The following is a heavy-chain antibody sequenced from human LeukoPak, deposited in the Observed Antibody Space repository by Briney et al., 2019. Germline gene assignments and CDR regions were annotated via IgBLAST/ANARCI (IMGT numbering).Heavy chain of an antibody. CDR2: INPSGGST. CDR3: AVSGSYGAYFDY. D-gene: IGHD1-26*01. J-gene: IGHJ4*02. CDR1: GYTFTSYY. V-gene: IGHV1-46*01. Sequence: ASVKVSCKASGYTFTSYYMHWARQAPGQGLEWMGIINPSGGSTSYAQKFQGRVTMTRDTSTSTAYMELSSLRSEDTAVYYCAVSGSYGAYFDYWGQGTLVTVSS.